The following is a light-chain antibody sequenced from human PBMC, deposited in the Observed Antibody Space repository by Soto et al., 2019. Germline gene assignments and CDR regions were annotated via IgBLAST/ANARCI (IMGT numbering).Light chain of an antibody. CDR3: QHYNNWLRGT. V-gene: IGKV3-15*01. CDR1: QSVNNN. CDR2: GAS. J-gene: IGKJ1*01. Sequence: EIVMTQSPATLSVSPGERATHSCRASQSVNNNLAWYQQKPGQAPRLLIYGASTRATGIPARFSGSGSGTEFTLTISSLQSEDFAVYYCQHYNNWLRGTFGQGTKVEIK.